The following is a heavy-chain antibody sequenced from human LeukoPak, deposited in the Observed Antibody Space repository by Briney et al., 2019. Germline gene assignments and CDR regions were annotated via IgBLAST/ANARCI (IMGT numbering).Heavy chain of an antibody. J-gene: IGHJ4*02. V-gene: IGHV3-23*01. CDR3: AKDQAEGMYYDFWSGYNPLDY. CDR1: GFTFSSYA. D-gene: IGHD3-3*01. Sequence: PGGSLRLSCAASGFTFSSYAMSWVRQAPGKGLEWVSAISGSGGSTYYADSVEDRFTISRDNSKNTLYLQMNSLRAEDTAVYYCAKDQAEGMYYDFWSGYNPLDYWGQGTLVTVSS. CDR2: ISGSGGST.